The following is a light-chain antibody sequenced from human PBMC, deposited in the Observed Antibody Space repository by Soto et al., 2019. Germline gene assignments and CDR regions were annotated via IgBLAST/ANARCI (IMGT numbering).Light chain of an antibody. Sequence: SVLTPPAYVSESPGKSITIYCTGTSSDVGGYNYVSWYQQHPGKAPKLMIYQVRNRLSGLSNRFSGSKSGNTASLPISGIQAEDEADYYCSSYTSSSTQVFGTGTKVTVL. CDR3: SSYTSSSTQV. CDR1: SSDVGGYNY. V-gene: IGLV2-14*01. CDR2: QVR. J-gene: IGLJ1*01.